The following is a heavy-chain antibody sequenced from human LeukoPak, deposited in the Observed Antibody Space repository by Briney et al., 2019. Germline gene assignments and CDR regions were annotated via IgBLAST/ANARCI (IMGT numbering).Heavy chain of an antibody. CDR2: INPSGRI. J-gene: IGHJ6*03. D-gene: IGHD3-22*01. CDR3: ARGRQEVSMIVVVMTAVSYYLDV. CDR1: GGSFSDYY. Sequence: SETLSLTCAVYGGSFSDYYLTWIRQAPGKGLEWIGEINPSGRISYHPSLKSRLTISVDASKNQFSLNLRSLTAADTAVYYCARGRQEVSMIVVVMTAVSYYLDVWGKGTTVTVS. V-gene: IGHV4-34*01.